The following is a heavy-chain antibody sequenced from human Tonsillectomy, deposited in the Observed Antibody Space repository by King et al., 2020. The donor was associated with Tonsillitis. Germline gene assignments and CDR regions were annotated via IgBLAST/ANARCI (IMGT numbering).Heavy chain of an antibody. J-gene: IGHJ6*03. CDR3: ARPLSYYYDSSGYYSRQMNYYYYMDV. V-gene: IGHV1-46*01. CDR2: INPSGGST. D-gene: IGHD3-22*01. CDR1: GYTFTSYY. Sequence: VQLVESGAEVKKPGASVKVSCKASGYTFTSYYMHWVRQAPGQGLEWMGIINPSGGSTSYAQKFQGRVTMTRDTSTSTVYMELSSLRSEDTAVYYCARPLSYYYDSSGYYSRQMNYYYYMDVWGKGTTVTVSS.